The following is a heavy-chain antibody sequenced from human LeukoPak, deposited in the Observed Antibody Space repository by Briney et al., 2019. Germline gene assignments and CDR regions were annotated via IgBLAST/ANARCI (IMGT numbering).Heavy chain of an antibody. Sequence: GGSLRLSCAASGFTFSSYSMNWVRQAPGKGLEWVSSISSSSSYIYYADSVKGRFTISRDNAKNSLYLQMNSLRAEDTAVYYCAKLLWFGELLSPHDYWGQGTLVTVSS. J-gene: IGHJ4*02. V-gene: IGHV3-21*01. CDR3: AKLLWFGELLSPHDY. CDR2: ISSSSSYI. CDR1: GFTFSSYS. D-gene: IGHD3-10*01.